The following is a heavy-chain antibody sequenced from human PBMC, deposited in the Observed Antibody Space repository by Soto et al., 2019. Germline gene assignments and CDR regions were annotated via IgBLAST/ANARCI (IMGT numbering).Heavy chain of an antibody. D-gene: IGHD3-10*01. V-gene: IGHV3-30-3*01. Sequence: GGSLRLSCAASGFTFSNYYMHWIRQAPGKGPEWVAVVSSDGSTQYYADSVKGRFTISRDNSKNTLYLQMNSLRVDETAVYYCLTRPWFGELNIFDIWGQGSLVT. CDR2: VSSDGSTQ. CDR1: GFTFSNYY. J-gene: IGHJ3*02. CDR3: LTRPWFGELNIFDI.